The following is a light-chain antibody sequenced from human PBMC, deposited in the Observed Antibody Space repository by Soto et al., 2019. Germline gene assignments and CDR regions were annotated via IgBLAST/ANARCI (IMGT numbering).Light chain of an antibody. CDR3: SSFTSSSTREVV. Sequence: QSALTQPASVSGSPGQSITISCTGTSSDVGGYDYVSWYQQHPGKAPKLMIYEVRNRPSGVSNRFSGSKSGNTASLTISGLQAEDEADYYCSSFTSSSTREVVVGGGTKLTVL. CDR1: SSDVGGYDY. CDR2: EVR. V-gene: IGLV2-14*01. J-gene: IGLJ2*01.